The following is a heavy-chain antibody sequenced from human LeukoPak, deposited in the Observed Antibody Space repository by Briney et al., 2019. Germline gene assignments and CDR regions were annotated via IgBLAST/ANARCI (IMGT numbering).Heavy chain of an antibody. CDR1: GYSISSGYY. Sequence: SETLSLTCAVSGYSISSGYYWGWIRQPPGKGLEWIGGIYHSGSSYYNPSLKSRGSFSVDTSKNHFSLKLTSVTAVDTAVYYCARAGSGSRDYFDYWGQGTLVTVSS. CDR2: IYHSGSS. D-gene: IGHD2-15*01. CDR3: ARAGSGSRDYFDY. V-gene: IGHV4-38-2*01. J-gene: IGHJ4*02.